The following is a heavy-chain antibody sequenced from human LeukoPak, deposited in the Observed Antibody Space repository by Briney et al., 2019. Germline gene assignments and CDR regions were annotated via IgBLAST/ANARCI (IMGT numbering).Heavy chain of an antibody. CDR1: GFTFSSYA. V-gene: IGHV3-23*01. J-gene: IGHJ4*02. D-gene: IGHD3-10*01. Sequence: GGSLRLSCAASGFTFSSYAMSWVRQAPGKGLEWVSAISGSGGSTYYADSVRGRFTISRDNSKNTLYLQMNSLRAEDTAVYYCAKGGEVRGVIKGSDYWGQGTLVTVSS. CDR3: AKGGEVRGVIKGSDY. CDR2: ISGSGGST.